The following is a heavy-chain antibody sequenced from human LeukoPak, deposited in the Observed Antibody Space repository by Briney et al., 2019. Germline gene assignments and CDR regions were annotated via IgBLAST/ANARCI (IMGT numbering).Heavy chain of an antibody. Sequence: PSETLSLTCTVSGGSIISSSHYWGWIRQPPGKGLEWIGSIYYSGSTYYNPSLKSRVTISVDTSKNQFSLKLGSVTAADTAVYYCARHGGVVRGEGSDAFDIWGQGTMVTVSS. CDR3: ARHGGVVRGEGSDAFDI. D-gene: IGHD3-10*01. V-gene: IGHV4-39*01. CDR2: IYYSGST. CDR1: GGSIISSSHY. J-gene: IGHJ3*02.